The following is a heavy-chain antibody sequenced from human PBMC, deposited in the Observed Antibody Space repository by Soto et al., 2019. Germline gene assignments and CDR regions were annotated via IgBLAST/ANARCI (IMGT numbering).Heavy chain of an antibody. V-gene: IGHV4-61*01. D-gene: IGHD3-16*01. CDR2: VNQNGIT. Sequence: PSETLSLTCSVSGGSVNDGNFYWNCIRQSPAKGLEWIGYVNQNGITNYNPSINRRVTLSIDTSKNKFSLKLMSLTAADTAVVCCAGGLAVGALPARCHSWGQGTQVTVSS. J-gene: IGHJ4*02. CDR1: GGSVNDGNFY. CDR3: AGGLAVGALPARCHS.